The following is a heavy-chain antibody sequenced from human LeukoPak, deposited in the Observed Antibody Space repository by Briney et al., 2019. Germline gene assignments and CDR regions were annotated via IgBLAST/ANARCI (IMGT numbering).Heavy chain of an antibody. CDR3: TRDNSYNYSYKGMDV. CDR1: GFTFSNYW. V-gene: IGHV3-7*01. D-gene: IGHD2-2*02. J-gene: IGHJ6*02. Sequence: GGSLRLSCAASGFTFSNYWMSWVRQAPGKGLEWVAYIKEDGSVKKYVGSVKGRFTISRDNAKNSLILQMDSLRDEDTAVYYCTRDNSYNYSYKGMDVWGQGTTVTVSS. CDR2: IKEDGSVK.